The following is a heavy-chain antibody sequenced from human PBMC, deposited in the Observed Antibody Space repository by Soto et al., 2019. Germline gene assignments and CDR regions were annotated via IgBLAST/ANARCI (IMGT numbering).Heavy chain of an antibody. J-gene: IGHJ4*02. CDR3: ARGGHFWSGYYKKGDTYYFDY. D-gene: IGHD3-3*02. CDR1: GGSFSGYY. V-gene: IGHV4-34*01. CDR2: INHSGST. Sequence: SETLSLTCAVYGGSFSGYYWSWIRQPPGKGLEWIGEINHSGSTNYNPSLKSRVTISVDTSKNQFSLKLSSVTAADTAVYYCARGGHFWSGYYKKGDTYYFDYWGQGTLVTVSS.